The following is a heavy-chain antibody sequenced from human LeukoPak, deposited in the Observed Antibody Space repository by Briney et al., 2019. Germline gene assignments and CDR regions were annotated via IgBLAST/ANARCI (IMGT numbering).Heavy chain of an antibody. Sequence: GGSLRLSCAASGFTFSLYNMNWVRQAPGKGLEWVSQISASETSIKYADSVRGRFTISRDNVKNSVYLQMNSLRAEDTAIYYCVRDNLENQWLERSYWGQGTLVTISS. J-gene: IGHJ4*02. CDR1: GFTFSLYN. CDR2: ISASETSI. V-gene: IGHV3-48*03. CDR3: VRDNLENQWLERSY. D-gene: IGHD6-19*01.